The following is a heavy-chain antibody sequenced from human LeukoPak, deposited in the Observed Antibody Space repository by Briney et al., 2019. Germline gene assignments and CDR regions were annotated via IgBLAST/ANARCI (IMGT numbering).Heavy chain of an antibody. CDR2: IYSDGNT. Sequence: TGGSLRLSCAASGFTVSSHYMTWVRQAPGKGLEYVSIIYSDGNTHYADSVKGRFTLSRDNSKNTSYLQMNSLRAEDTAVYYCARDPYYAESGDPWGQGTLVTVSS. D-gene: IGHD3-3*01. V-gene: IGHV3-53*01. CDR1: GFTVSSHY. J-gene: IGHJ5*02. CDR3: ARDPYYAESGDP.